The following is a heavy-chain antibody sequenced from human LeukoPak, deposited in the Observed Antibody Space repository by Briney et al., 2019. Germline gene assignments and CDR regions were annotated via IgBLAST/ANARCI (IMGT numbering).Heavy chain of an antibody. CDR1: GGSISSYY. J-gene: IGHJ6*02. D-gene: IGHD2-15*01. Sequence: SETLSLTCTVSGGSISSYYWSWIRQPPGKGLEWIGYIYYSGSTNYNPSLKSQVTISVDTSKNQFSLKLSSVTAADTAVYYCARLRNYCSGGSCSRGMDVWGQGTTVTVSS. V-gene: IGHV4-59*01. CDR3: ARLRNYCSGGSCSRGMDV. CDR2: IYYSGST.